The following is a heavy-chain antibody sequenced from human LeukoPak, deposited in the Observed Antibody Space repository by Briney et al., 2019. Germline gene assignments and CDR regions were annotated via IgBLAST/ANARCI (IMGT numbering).Heavy chain of an antibody. CDR1: GYTFTSYD. Sequence: ASVKVSCKASGYTFTSYDINWVRQATGQGLEWMGWMNPNSGNTGYAQKFQGRVTMTRNTSISTAYMELSSLRSEDTAVYYCAKDLGRIQTYGMDVWGQGTTVTVSS. CDR2: MNPNSGNT. V-gene: IGHV1-8*01. CDR3: AKDLGRIQTYGMDV. J-gene: IGHJ6*02.